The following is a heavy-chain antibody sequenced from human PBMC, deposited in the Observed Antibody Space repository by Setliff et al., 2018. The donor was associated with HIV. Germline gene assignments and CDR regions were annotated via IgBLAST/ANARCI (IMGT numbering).Heavy chain of an antibody. CDR1: GGAITSSGYN. D-gene: IGHD3-10*01. CDR3: ARDEVRYYSGSESVRAGMDV. Sequence: SETLSLTCIVSGGAITSSGYNWNWIRQHPGKGLEWIGYIYSSGRTSYNPSLQSRVSISIDTSKNQFSLKLDSVIAADTAVYYCARDEVRYYSGSESVRAGMDVWGQGTAVTVSS. V-gene: IGHV4-31*03. J-gene: IGHJ6*02. CDR2: IYSSGRT.